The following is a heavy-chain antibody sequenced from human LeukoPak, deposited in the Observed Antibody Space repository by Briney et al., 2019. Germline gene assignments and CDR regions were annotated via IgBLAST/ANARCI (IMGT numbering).Heavy chain of an antibody. D-gene: IGHD1-1*01. J-gene: IGHJ4*02. CDR1: GFTVSSNY. CDR2: IYSGGST. Sequence: GGSLRPSCAASGFTVSSNYMSWDRQAPGKVLEWVSVIYSGGSTYYAESVKGRFNIYGENSRNTLYFQMNSLRAEDTAVYYCASSNAYNWNDVLDYWGQGTLVTVSS. CDR3: ASSNAYNWNDVLDY. V-gene: IGHV3-66*01.